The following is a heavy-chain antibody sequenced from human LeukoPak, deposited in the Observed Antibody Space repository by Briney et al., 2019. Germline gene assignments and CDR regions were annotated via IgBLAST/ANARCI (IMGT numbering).Heavy chain of an antibody. J-gene: IGHJ4*02. CDR1: GFTFDDYG. Sequence: GGSLRLSCAASGFTFDDYGLSWVRQAPGKGLEWVSTINWNGGNTGYADSVKGRFTISRDNAKNSLYLQMNSLRAEDTALYYCASGGIYYGAAFDFWGQGSLVTVPA. V-gene: IGHV3-20*04. CDR2: INWNGGNT. CDR3: ASGGIYYGAAFDF. D-gene: IGHD1-26*01.